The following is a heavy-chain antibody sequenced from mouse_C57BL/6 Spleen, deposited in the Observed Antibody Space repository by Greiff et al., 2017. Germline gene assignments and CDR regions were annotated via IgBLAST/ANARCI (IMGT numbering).Heavy chain of an antibody. CDR1: GYTFTSYW. J-gene: IGHJ4*01. CDR2: IYPSDSCT. V-gene: IGHV1-50*01. Sequence: VQLQQSGAELVKPGASVKLSCKASGYTFTSYWMQWVKQRPGQGLEWIGEIYPSDSCTNYNEKFKGKATLTVDTSSSTAYMQLSSLTSEDSGVYYCARADYGNEGTDAMDYWGQGTSVTVSS. D-gene: IGHD2-1*01. CDR3: ARADYGNEGTDAMDY.